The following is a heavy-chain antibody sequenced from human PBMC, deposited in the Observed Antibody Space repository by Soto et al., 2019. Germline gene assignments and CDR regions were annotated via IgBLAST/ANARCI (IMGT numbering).Heavy chain of an antibody. V-gene: IGHV1-69*02. D-gene: IGHD3-10*01. CDR2: IVPMVGRT. CDR1: GGSFSSYT. Sequence: QVQLVQSGAEVKKTGSSVKVSCKASGGSFSSYTISWVRQDPGQGLEWMGRIVPMVGRTIYAQKFQGRVAISADKSTTTAYMDLSNLASEDTAMYYCALDSGSDVFDIWGQGTLATVSS. J-gene: IGHJ3*02. CDR3: ALDSGSDVFDI.